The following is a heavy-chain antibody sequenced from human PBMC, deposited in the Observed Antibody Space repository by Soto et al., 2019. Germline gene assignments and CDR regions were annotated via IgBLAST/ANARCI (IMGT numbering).Heavy chain of an antibody. J-gene: IGHJ4*02. V-gene: IGHV3-9*01. Sequence: GGSLRLSCAASGFTFDDYAMHWVRQALGKGLEWVSGISCNSGSICYADSVKGRFTISRDNSKNTLYLQMNSLRAEDTALYYCVKSLPADYWGQGTLVTVSS. CDR3: VKSLPADY. CDR1: GFTFDDYA. D-gene: IGHD2-2*01. CDR2: ISCNSGSI.